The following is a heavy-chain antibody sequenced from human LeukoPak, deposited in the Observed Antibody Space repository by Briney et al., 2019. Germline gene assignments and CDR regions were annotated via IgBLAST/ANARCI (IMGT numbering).Heavy chain of an antibody. Sequence: SETLSLTCTVSGGSISSRSYYWGWIRQPPGKGLEWIGSIYYRESTSYNPSLKSRLPISVDTSKNQFSLKLSSVTAADTAVYYCARGGLVIQKDFDYWGQGTLVTVSS. J-gene: IGHJ4*02. CDR1: GGSISSRSYY. CDR3: ARGGLVIQKDFDY. CDR2: IYYREST. D-gene: IGHD3-9*01. V-gene: IGHV4-39*01.